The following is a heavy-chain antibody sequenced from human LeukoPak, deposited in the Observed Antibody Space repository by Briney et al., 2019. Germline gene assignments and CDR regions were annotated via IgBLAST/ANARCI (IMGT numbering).Heavy chain of an antibody. CDR3: ARGPPNWGFDY. Sequence: SETLSLTCAVSGGSISSGGYSWSWIRQPPGKGLEWIGYIYHSGSTYYNPSLKSRVTISVDRSKNQFSLRLGSVTAADTAVYYCARGPPNWGFDYWGQGTLVTVSS. D-gene: IGHD7-27*01. J-gene: IGHJ4*02. CDR2: IYHSGST. CDR1: GGSISSGGYS. V-gene: IGHV4-30-2*01.